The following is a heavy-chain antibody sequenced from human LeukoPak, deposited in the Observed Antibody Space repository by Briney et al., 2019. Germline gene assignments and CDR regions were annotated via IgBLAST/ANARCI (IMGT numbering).Heavy chain of an antibody. CDR3: AKDFDVDTAIISYFDC. D-gene: IGHD5-18*01. CDR2: ISGSGGYT. J-gene: IGHJ4*02. V-gene: IGHV3-23*01. CDR1: GFTFSNYA. Sequence: GGSLRLSCAASGFTFSNYAMSWVRQAPGEGLEWVSAISGSGGYTYYADSVKVRFTISRNNSKNTLYLQMNSLRAGDPAVYFCAKDFDVDTAIISYFDCWGKGTLVTVSS.